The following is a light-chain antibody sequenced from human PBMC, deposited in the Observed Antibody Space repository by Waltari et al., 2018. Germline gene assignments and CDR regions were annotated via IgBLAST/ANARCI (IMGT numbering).Light chain of an antibody. V-gene: IGKV4-1*01. J-gene: IGKJ1*01. CDR3: QQYYDTPQT. CDR2: WAS. CDR1: QSVIYSATNKND. Sequence: DIVMTQSPDSLTVSLGERATINCKSSQSVIYSATNKNDLAWYQQKPGQPPKLLIYWASTRESGVPDRFSGSGSGTDFTLTISSLQAEDVAVYYCQQYYDTPQTFGQGTKVEIK.